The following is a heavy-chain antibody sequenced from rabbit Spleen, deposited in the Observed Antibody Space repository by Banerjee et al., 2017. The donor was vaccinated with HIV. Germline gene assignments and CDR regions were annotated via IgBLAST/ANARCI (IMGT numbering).Heavy chain of an antibody. V-gene: IGHV1S45*01. CDR1: GFSFSSSYY. CDR3: ARDTGSSFSSYGMDL. Sequence: QEQVVESGGGLVKPEGSLTLTCKASGFSFSSSYYMCWVRQAPGKGLEWIGCIYISGGNTYYASWARGRFTISKTSSTTVTLQMTSLTAADTATYFCARDTGSSFSSYGMDLWGPGTLVTVS. D-gene: IGHD8-1*01. CDR2: IYISGGNT. J-gene: IGHJ6*01.